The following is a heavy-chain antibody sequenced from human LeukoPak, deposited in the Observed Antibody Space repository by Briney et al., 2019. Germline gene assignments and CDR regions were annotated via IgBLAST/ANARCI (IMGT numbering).Heavy chain of an antibody. Sequence: GRSLRLSCAASGFTFSSYAMHWVRQAPGKGLEWVAVISYDGNNKYYADSVKSRFTISRDNSKNTLYLQMNSLRVEDTAVYYCSRAPVPYSSSWYYFDYWGQGTLVTVSS. CDR3: SRAPVPYSSSWYYFDY. J-gene: IGHJ4*02. CDR1: GFTFSSYA. CDR2: ISYDGNNK. V-gene: IGHV3-30-3*01. D-gene: IGHD6-13*01.